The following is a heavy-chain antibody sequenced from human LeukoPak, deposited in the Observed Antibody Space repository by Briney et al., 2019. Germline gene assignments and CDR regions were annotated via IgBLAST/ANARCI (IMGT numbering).Heavy chain of an antibody. J-gene: IGHJ4*02. V-gene: IGHV3-20*04. CDR1: GFTFDDYG. CDR3: ARVRLDSDYDFGY. CDR2: IKWNGGST. D-gene: IGHD4-11*01. Sequence: GGSLRLSCAASGFTFDDYGISWVRQAPGKGLEWVSGIKWNGGSTGYGDSVKGRFTISRDNAKNSLYLQMNSLRAEDTALYYCARVRLDSDYDFGYWGQGTLVTVSS.